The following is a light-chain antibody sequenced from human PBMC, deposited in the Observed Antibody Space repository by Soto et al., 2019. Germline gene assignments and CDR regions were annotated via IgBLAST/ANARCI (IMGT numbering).Light chain of an antibody. Sequence: QSALTQPPSASGSPGQSVTISCSGSSSNIGSNVVKWYQQLPGTAPKLLIYSNNQRPSGVPDRFSGSKSGTSASLAISGLQSEDEADYYCAAWDDSMKGVFGGGTKLTVL. CDR2: SNN. CDR3: AAWDDSMKGV. CDR1: SSNIGSNV. V-gene: IGLV1-44*01. J-gene: IGLJ2*01.